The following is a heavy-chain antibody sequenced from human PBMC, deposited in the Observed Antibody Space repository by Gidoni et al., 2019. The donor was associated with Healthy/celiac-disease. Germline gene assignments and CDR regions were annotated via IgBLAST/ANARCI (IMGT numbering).Heavy chain of an antibody. J-gene: IGHJ1*01. CDR3: ASYYYDTVEVQH. Sequence: QVQLVQSGAEVKKPGASVKVSCKASGYTFTSYYMHWVRQAPGQGLEWMGIINPSGGSTSYAQKFQGRVTMTRDTSTSTVYMELSSLRSEDTAVYYCASYYYDTVEVQHWGQGTLVTVSS. CDR2: INPSGGST. D-gene: IGHD3-22*01. CDR1: GYTFTSYY. V-gene: IGHV1-46*01.